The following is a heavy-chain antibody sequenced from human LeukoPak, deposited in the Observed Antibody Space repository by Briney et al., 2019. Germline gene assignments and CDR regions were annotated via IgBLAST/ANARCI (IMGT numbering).Heavy chain of an antibody. CDR1: GFTFSSYG. CDR3: ARGTLLWFGEFGDAFDI. D-gene: IGHD3-10*01. V-gene: IGHV3-33*01. CDR2: IWYDGSNK. Sequence: GGSLRLSCAASGFTFSSYGMHWVRQAPGKGLEWVAVIWYDGSNKYYADSVKGRFTISRDNAKNSLYLQMNSLRAEDAAVYYCARGTLLWFGEFGDAFDIWGQGTMVTVSS. J-gene: IGHJ3*02.